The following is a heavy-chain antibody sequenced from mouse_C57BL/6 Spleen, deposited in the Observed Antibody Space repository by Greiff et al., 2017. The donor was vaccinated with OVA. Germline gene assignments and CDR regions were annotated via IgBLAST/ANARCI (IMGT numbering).Heavy chain of an antibody. CDR3: ARRDSNYPYYAMDY. D-gene: IGHD2-5*01. J-gene: IGHJ4*01. Sequence: QVQLQQPGAELVRPGSSVKLSCKASGYTFTSYWMHWVKQRPIQGLEWIGNIDPSDSETHYNQTFKDKATLTVDKSSSTAYMQLSSLTSEDSAVYYCARRDSNYPYYAMDYWGQGTSVTVSS. V-gene: IGHV1-52*01. CDR2: IDPSDSET. CDR1: GYTFTSYW.